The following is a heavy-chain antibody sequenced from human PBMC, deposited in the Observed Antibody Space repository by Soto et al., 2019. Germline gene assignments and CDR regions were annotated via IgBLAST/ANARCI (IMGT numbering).Heavy chain of an antibody. CDR1: GVSISSSSYY. V-gene: IGHV4-39*01. Sequence: PSETLSLTCTVSGVSISSSSYYWGWIRQPPGKGLEWIGSIYYSGSTYYNPSLKSRVTISVDTSKNQFSLKLSSVTAADTAVYYCARHGKGFWQIYGMDVWGQGTTVT. J-gene: IGHJ6*02. D-gene: IGHD3-3*01. CDR2: IYYSGST. CDR3: ARHGKGFWQIYGMDV.